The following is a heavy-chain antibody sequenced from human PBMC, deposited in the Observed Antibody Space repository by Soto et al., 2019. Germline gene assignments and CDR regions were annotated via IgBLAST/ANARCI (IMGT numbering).Heavy chain of an antibody. J-gene: IGHJ5*02. CDR3: ARAHDSSGYYAGFDP. CDR1: GGSFSGYY. D-gene: IGHD3-22*01. CDR2: INHSGST. Sequence: QVQLQQWGAGLLKPSETLSLTCAVYGGSFSGYYWSWIRQPPGKGLEWIGEINHSGSTNYNPSLKSQVTISVDTSKNQFSLKLSSVTAADTAVYYCARAHDSSGYYAGFDPWGQGTLVTVSS. V-gene: IGHV4-34*01.